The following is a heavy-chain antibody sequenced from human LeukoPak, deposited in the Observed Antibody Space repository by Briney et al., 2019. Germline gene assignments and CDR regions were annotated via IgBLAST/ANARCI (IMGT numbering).Heavy chain of an antibody. J-gene: IGHJ4*02. CDR3: VTEVRRPYFDS. Sequence: PGGSLRLSCTASGFTLSRNAMHWVRQAPGKGLEGVAVTSYDGTTKYYADSVKGRFTISRDNSENTLYLQMNSLRPEDTAVYYCVTEVRRPYFDSWGQGTLVTVSS. V-gene: IGHV3-30*01. CDR1: GFTLSRNA. CDR2: TSYDGTTK. D-gene: IGHD4-17*01.